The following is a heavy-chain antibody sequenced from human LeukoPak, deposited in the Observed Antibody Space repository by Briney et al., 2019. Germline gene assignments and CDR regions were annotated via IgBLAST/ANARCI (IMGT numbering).Heavy chain of an antibody. CDR1: GGSISGINYY. CDR3: ARVSPSGVWDV. J-gene: IGHJ6*02. D-gene: IGHD3-10*01. Sequence: PSETLSLTCTVSGGSISGINYYWTWIRQPAGKGLEWIGRIYTTGSSNYNPSLKSRVTISVDTSNNQFSLKLSSVTPADTAVYYCARVSPSGVWDVWGQGTTVTVSS. CDR2: IYTTGSS. V-gene: IGHV4-61*02.